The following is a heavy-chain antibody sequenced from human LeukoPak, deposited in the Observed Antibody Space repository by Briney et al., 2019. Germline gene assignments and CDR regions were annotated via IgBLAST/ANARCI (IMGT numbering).Heavy chain of an antibody. CDR2: ISSSSSYI. D-gene: IGHD2-15*01. Sequence: GGSLRLSCAASGFTFSSYAMSWVRQAPGKGLEWVSSISSSSSYIYYADSVKGRFTISRDNAKNSLYLQMNSLRAEDTAVYYCARIFKGIDYWGQGTLVTVSS. J-gene: IGHJ4*02. CDR1: GFTFSSYA. V-gene: IGHV3-21*01. CDR3: ARIFKGIDY.